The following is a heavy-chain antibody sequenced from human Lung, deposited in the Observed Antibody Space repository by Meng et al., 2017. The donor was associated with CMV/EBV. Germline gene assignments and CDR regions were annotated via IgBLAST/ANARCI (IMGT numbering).Heavy chain of an antibody. CDR2: IYYSGSC. CDR1: GGSISSYY. J-gene: IGHJ6*02. D-gene: IGHD3-3*01. Sequence: GSLRLXCTVSGGSISSYYWSWLRQPPGKGLERIWYIYYSGSCSYNPSLKIRVTISVDTSKNQFYLKLSSVTAADTAVYYCARFTMFGVVMDGMDVWGQGTTVTVSS. CDR3: ARFTMFGVVMDGMDV. V-gene: IGHV4-59*01.